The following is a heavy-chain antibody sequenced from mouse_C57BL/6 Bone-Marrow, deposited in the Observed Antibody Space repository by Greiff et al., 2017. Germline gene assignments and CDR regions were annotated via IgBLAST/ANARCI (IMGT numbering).Heavy chain of an antibody. J-gene: IGHJ3*01. CDR1: GFTFSSYA. V-gene: IGHV5S21*01. CDR2: ISSGGDYI. Sequence: EVQGVESGEGLVKPGGSLKLSCAASGFTFSSYAMSWVRQTPEKRLEWVAYISSGGDYIYYADTVKGRFTISRDNAKNTLFLQMTSLRSEDTAMYYCARKVDYYGSSPPYWGQGTLVTVSA. D-gene: IGHD1-1*01. CDR3: ARKVDYYGSSPPY.